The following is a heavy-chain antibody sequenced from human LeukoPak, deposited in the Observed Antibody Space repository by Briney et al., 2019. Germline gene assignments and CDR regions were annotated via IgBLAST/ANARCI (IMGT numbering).Heavy chain of an antibody. CDR1: GGSISSYY. J-gene: IGHJ4*02. Sequence: SETLSLTCTVSGGSISSYYWSWIRQPPGKGLEWIGYIYYSGSTNYNPSLKSRVTISVDTSKNQFSLKLSSVTAADTAVYYCAREHRGGQEFDYWGQGTLVTVSS. CDR2: IYYSGST. CDR3: AREHRGGQEFDY. D-gene: IGHD3-10*01. V-gene: IGHV4-59*01.